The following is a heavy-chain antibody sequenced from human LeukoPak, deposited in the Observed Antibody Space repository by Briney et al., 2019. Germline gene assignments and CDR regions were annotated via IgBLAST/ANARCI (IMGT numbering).Heavy chain of an antibody. J-gene: IGHJ4*02. D-gene: IGHD2-8*01. CDR3: ARVYYTTIYGSCDY. V-gene: IGHV3-74*01. Sequence: GGSLRLSCAASGFTFSGYWMHWVRQAPGKGLVWGSRINSDGSSTGYAESVKGRFTISRDNAKNTLYLQMNSLRAEDTAVYYCARVYYTTIYGSCDYWGQGTLVTVSS. CDR1: GFTFSGYW. CDR2: INSDGSST.